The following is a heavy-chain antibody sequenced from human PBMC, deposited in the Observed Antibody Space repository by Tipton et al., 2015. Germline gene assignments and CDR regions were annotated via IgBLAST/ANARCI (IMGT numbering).Heavy chain of an antibody. V-gene: IGHV4-38-2*02. Sequence: LRLSCTVSGYSISSGYYWGWIRQPPGKGLEWIGSLYFSGSTYYNPSLKSRVTMSQDTSKNQFSLKLTSVTAADTAVYYCACQDYDSLTRDYQTVDYWGQGTLVTVSS. CDR3: ACQDYDSLTRDYQTVDY. D-gene: IGHD3-9*01. CDR1: GYSISSGYY. CDR2: LYFSGST. J-gene: IGHJ4*02.